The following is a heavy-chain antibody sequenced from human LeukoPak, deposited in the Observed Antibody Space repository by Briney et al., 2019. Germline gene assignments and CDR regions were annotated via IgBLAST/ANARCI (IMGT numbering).Heavy chain of an antibody. J-gene: IGHJ5*02. D-gene: IGHD2-15*01. CDR3: ASHGVAAEVHWFDP. Sequence: SETLSLTCAVYGGTFSGYYWSWIRQPPGKGLEWIGEINHSGSTNYNPSLKSRVTISVDTSKNQFSLKLSSVTAADTAVYYCASHGVAAEVHWFDPWGQGTLVTVSS. V-gene: IGHV4-34*01. CDR2: INHSGST. CDR1: GGTFSGYY.